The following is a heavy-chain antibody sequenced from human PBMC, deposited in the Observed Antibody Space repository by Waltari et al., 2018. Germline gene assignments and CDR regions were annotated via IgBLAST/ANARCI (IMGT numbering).Heavy chain of an antibody. Sequence: EVQLVESGGGLVQPGGSLRLSCAASGFTFSSYSMNWVRQAPGKGLEWVSYISSSSSTIYYADSGKGRFTISRDNAKNSLYLQMNSLRAEDTAVYYCARAGNYYDSSGYGYWGQGTLVTVSS. D-gene: IGHD3-22*01. CDR3: ARAGNYYDSSGYGY. V-gene: IGHV3-48*04. J-gene: IGHJ4*02. CDR2: ISSSSSTI. CDR1: GFTFSSYS.